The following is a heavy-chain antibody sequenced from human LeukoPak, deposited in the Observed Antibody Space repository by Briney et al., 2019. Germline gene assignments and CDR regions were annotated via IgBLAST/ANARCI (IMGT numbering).Heavy chain of an antibody. V-gene: IGHV4-39*07. CDR3: ARDLLYGDRYNWFDP. D-gene: IGHD4-17*01. J-gene: IGHJ5*02. CDR1: GGSISSSSYY. Sequence: SETLSLTCTVSGGSISSSSYYWGWIRQPPGKGLEWIGSIYYSGSTYYNPSLKSRVTISVDTSKNQFSLKLSSVTAADTAVYYCARDLLYGDRYNWFDPWGQGTLVIVSS. CDR2: IYYSGST.